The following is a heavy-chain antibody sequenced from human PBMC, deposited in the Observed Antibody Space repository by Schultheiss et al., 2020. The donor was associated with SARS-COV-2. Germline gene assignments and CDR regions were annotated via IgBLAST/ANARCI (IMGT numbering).Heavy chain of an antibody. J-gene: IGHJ4*02. CDR2: ISSSGDGT. D-gene: IGHD3-10*01. CDR1: GLTFSSYG. Sequence: GGSLRLSCAASGLTFSSYGMSWVRQTPGKGLEWVSRISSSGDGTYYADSVKGRFTISRDNSKDTLYLQMNSLRADDTAIYYCAKGAGENSNFESWGRGTLVTVSS. CDR3: AKGAGENSNFES. V-gene: IGHV3-23*01.